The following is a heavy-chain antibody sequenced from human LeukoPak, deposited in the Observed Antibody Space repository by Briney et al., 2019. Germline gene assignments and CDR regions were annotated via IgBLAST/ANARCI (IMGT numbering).Heavy chain of an antibody. CDR3: ARGVDYYYYYMDV. Sequence: GGSLRLSCAASGFTFDDYAMHWVRQAPRKGLEWVSGISWNSGSIGYADSVKGRFTISRDNAKNSMYLQMNSLRAEDTAVYYCARGVDYYYYYMDVWGKGTTVTVSS. V-gene: IGHV3-9*01. J-gene: IGHJ6*03. CDR1: GFTFDDYA. CDR2: ISWNSGSI.